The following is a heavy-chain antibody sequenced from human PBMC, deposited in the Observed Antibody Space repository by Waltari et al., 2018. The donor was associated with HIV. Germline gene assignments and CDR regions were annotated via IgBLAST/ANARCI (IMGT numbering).Heavy chain of an antibody. J-gene: IGHJ4*02. V-gene: IGHV3-30*02. D-gene: IGHD3-10*01. CDR1: GFTFSSYG. Sequence: QVQLVESGGGVVQPGGSLSLSCAASGFTFSSYGMPWVRQAPGKGLEWVAFIRYDGSNKYYADSVKGRFTISRDNSKNTLYLQMNSLRAEDTAVYYCAKDGSGIGYWGQGTLVTVSS. CDR2: IRYDGSNK. CDR3: AKDGSGIGY.